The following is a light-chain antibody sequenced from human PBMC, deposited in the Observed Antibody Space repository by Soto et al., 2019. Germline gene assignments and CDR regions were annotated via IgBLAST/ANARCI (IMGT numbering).Light chain of an antibody. J-gene: IGLJ7*01. Sequence: QSVLTQPASVSGSPGQSITISCTGTSSDVGGYNYVSWYQQHPGKAPKLMIYEVSNRPSGVSNRFSGSKSGNTASLTISGLQAEDEADYYCSSYTSRSTLDYVFGSGTQLPSS. V-gene: IGLV2-14*01. CDR3: SSYTSRSTLDYV. CDR2: EVS. CDR1: SSDVGGYNY.